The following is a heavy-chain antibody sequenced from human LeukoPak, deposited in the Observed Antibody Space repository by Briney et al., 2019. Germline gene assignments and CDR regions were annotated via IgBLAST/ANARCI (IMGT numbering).Heavy chain of an antibody. J-gene: IGHJ4*02. D-gene: IGHD5-12*01. CDR2: IIPIFGTA. CDR3: ARDLGSGYGGAY. V-gene: IGHV1-69*01. Sequence: SVKVSCKASGGTFSSYAISWVRQAPGRGLEWMGGIIPIFGTANYAQKFQGRVTITADESTSTAYMELSSLRSEDTAVYYCARDLGSGYGGAYWGQGTLVTVSS. CDR1: GGTFSSYA.